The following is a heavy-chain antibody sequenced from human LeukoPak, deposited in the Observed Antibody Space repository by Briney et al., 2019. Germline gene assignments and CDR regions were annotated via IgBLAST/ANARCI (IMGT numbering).Heavy chain of an antibody. V-gene: IGHV4-59*01. J-gene: IGHJ2*01. Sequence: SETLPLTCTVSGGSISSSYWTWIRQPPGKGLEWIGYIYYSGSTNYNPSLESRVTISVDTSKNQFSLKLSSVTAADTAVYYCAREGGYFDLWGRGTLVTVSS. CDR2: IYYSGST. CDR3: AREGGYFDL. CDR1: GGSISSSY. D-gene: IGHD3-16*01.